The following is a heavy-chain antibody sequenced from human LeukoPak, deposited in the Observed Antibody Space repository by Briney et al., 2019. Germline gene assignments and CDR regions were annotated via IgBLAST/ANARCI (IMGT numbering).Heavy chain of an antibody. CDR1: GGSISSYY. V-gene: IGHV4-59*01. CDR2: IYYSGST. J-gene: IGHJ4*02. D-gene: IGHD1-14*01. Sequence: SETLSLTCTVSGGSISSYYWSWIRQAPGKGLEWIGYIYYSGSTNYNPSLKSRVTISVDTSKNQFSLKLSSVTAADTAVYYCARAGYNEIAYYFDYWGQETLVTVSS. CDR3: ARAGYNEIAYYFDY.